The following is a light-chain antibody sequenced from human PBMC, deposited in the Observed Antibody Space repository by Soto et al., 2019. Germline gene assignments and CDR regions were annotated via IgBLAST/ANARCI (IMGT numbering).Light chain of an antibody. V-gene: IGKV1D-13*01. Sequence: AIQLTQSPSSLSASVGDRVTITCRASQGISSALAWYRQKPGKAPKLLIYDASSLESGVPSRFSGSGSGTDFTLTISSLQPEDFATYYCQQFNNYPALTFGGGTKVDIK. CDR2: DAS. J-gene: IGKJ4*01. CDR1: QGISSA. CDR3: QQFNNYPALT.